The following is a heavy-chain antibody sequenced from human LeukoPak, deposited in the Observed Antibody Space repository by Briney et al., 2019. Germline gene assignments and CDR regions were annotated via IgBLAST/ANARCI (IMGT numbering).Heavy chain of an antibody. J-gene: IGHJ5*02. CDR3: ARDRRSGSQNWFDP. V-gene: IGHV3-66*03. CDR2: IRDSGET. CDR1: GFSVSNYY. D-gene: IGHD1-26*01. Sequence: GGSLRLSCAGSGFSVSNYYMNWVRQAPGKGLEWVSLIRDSGETFYADSVKGRFTISRDNSKNTVYLQMNRLRVEDTAVYYCARDRRSGSQNWFDPWGQGTLVTVSS.